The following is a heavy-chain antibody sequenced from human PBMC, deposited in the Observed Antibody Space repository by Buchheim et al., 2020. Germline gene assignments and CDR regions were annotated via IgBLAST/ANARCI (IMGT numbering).Heavy chain of an antibody. Sequence: QLQLQESGPGLVKPSETLSLTCTVSGGSISSSSYYWGWIRQPPGKGLEWIGSIYYGGSTYYNPSLKSRVTISVDTSKKQFYLKLSSVTAADTAVYYCARRGYDFWSGYIDYWGQGTL. CDR2: IYYGGST. CDR1: GGSISSSSYY. CDR3: ARRGYDFWSGYIDY. D-gene: IGHD3-3*01. J-gene: IGHJ4*02. V-gene: IGHV4-39*01.